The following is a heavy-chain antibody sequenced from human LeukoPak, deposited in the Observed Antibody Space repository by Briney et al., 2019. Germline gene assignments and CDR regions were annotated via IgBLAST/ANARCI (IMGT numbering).Heavy chain of an antibody. Sequence: AGGPLRLSCAASGFTFSSSWMSWVRQAPGKGLEWVANINEDGSAKYYVDSVKGRFTISRDNAKRSLDLQVNSLRAEDTAVYYCTRSRRDGNDYWGQGTLVTVSS. D-gene: IGHD5-24*01. CDR3: TRSRRDGNDY. CDR1: GFTFSSSW. CDR2: INEDGSAK. J-gene: IGHJ4*02. V-gene: IGHV3-7*01.